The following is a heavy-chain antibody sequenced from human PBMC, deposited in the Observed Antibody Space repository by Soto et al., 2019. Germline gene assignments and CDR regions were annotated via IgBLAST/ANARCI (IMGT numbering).Heavy chain of an antibody. CDR2: IKQDGSEK. Sequence: ESGGGLVQPGGSLRLSCAASGFTFSSYWMSWVRQAPGKGLEWVANIKQDGSEKYYVDSVKGRFTISRDNAKNSLYLQMNSLRAEDTAVYYCARTSPEWELYMRRFDYWGQGTLVTVSS. CDR3: ARTSPEWELYMRRFDY. V-gene: IGHV3-7*01. CDR1: GFTFSSYW. D-gene: IGHD1-26*01. J-gene: IGHJ4*02.